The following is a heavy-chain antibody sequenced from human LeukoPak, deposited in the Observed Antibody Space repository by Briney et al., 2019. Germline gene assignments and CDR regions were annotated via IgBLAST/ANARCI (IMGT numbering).Heavy chain of an antibody. CDR1: GGSFSGYY. J-gene: IGHJ4*02. CDR3: ARGGRGGITMVRGTRRLDY. CDR2: INHSGRT. D-gene: IGHD3-10*01. Sequence: SETLSLTCAVYGGSFSGYYWSWIRQPPGKGLEWIGEINHSGRTNYNPSLKSRVTISVDTSKNQFSLKLSSVTAADTAVYYCARGGRGGITMVRGTRRLDYWGQGTLVTVSS. V-gene: IGHV4-34*01.